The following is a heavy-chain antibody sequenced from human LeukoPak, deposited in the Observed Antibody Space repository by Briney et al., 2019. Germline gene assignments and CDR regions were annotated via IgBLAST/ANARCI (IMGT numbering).Heavy chain of an antibody. D-gene: IGHD3-3*01. CDR3: ARGGYDFRSGYYLNYYYYMDV. CDR1: GFTFSSSP. CDR2: ISNEGNNQ. J-gene: IGHJ6*03. Sequence: PGRSLRLSCAAPGFTFSSSPMHWVRQAPGKGLEWVAFISNEGNNQQYPDSVKGRFTVSRDNSENTLYLQMNSLRVKDTAVYYCARGGYDFRSGYYLNYYYYMDVWGNGTTVSVSS. V-gene: IGHV3-30-3*01.